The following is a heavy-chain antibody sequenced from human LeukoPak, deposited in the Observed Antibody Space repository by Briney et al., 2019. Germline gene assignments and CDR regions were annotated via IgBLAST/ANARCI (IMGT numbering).Heavy chain of an antibody. CDR1: GFTFSSYS. J-gene: IGHJ4*02. D-gene: IGHD2-15*01. Sequence: GGSLRLSCAASGFTFSSYSMNWVRQAPGKGLEWVSSISSSSSYIYYADSVKGRFTISRDNAKNSLYLQMNSLRAEDTAVYYCAREREKRLGYCSGGSCRPFDYWGQGTLVTVSS. CDR3: AREREKRLGYCSGGSCRPFDY. CDR2: ISSSSSYI. V-gene: IGHV3-21*01.